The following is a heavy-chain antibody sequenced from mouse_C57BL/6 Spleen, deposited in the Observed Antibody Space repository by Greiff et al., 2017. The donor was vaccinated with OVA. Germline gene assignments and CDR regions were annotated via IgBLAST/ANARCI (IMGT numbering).Heavy chain of an antibody. CDR2: ISSGGSYT. V-gene: IGHV5-6*01. J-gene: IGHJ3*01. D-gene: IGHD1-1*01. CDR3: ARDYYGSSYEAWFAY. CDR1: GFTFSSYG. Sequence: EVKLVESGGDLVKPGGSLKLSCAASGFTFSSYGMSWVRQTPDKRLEWVATISSGGSYTYYPDSVKGRFTISRDNAKNTLYLQMSSLKSEDTAMYYCARDYYGSSYEAWFAYWGQGTLVTVSA.